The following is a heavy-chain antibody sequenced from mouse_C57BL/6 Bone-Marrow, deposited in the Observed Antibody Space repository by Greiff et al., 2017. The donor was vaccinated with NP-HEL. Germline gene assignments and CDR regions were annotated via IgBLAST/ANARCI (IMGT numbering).Heavy chain of an antibody. CDR1: GYTFTSYW. V-gene: IGHV1-55*01. J-gene: IGHJ1*03. D-gene: IGHD1-1*01. Sequence: VQLQQPGAELVKPGASVKMSCKASGYTFTSYWITWVKQRPGQGLEWIGDIYPGSGSTNYNEKFKSKATLTVDTSSSTAYMQLSSLTSEDSAVYYCARGFYYGSSSLTWYFDVWGTGTTVTVSS. CDR3: ARGFYYGSSSLTWYFDV. CDR2: IYPGSGST.